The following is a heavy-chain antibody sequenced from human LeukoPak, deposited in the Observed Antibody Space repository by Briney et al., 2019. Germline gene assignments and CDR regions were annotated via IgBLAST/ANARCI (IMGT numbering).Heavy chain of an antibody. V-gene: IGHV3-72*01. CDR1: GFTFSDSF. J-gene: IGHJ4*02. Sequence: GGSLRLSCAASGFTFSDSFMSWVRQAPGKGLEWVGHSRNKADSYTAEYAASVKGRFTISRDESKNSLYLQISSPETEDAAVYYCATSSWYRLAYWGQGSLVTVSS. D-gene: IGHD6-13*01. CDR2: SRNKADSYTA. CDR3: ATSSWYRLAY.